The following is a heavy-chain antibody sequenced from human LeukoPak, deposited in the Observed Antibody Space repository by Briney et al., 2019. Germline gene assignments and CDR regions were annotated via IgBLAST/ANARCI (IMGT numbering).Heavy chain of an antibody. D-gene: IGHD4-17*01. CDR3: ARYGDSRPGVWYFDL. Sequence: PSETLFLTCTVSGASISSYCWSWIRQPPGKGLEWIGYIYYSGSTNYNPSLKSRVTMSVDTSKNQFSLKVSSVTAAGTAVYYCARYGDSRPGVWYFDLWGRGTLVTVSS. V-gene: IGHV4-59*01. J-gene: IGHJ2*01. CDR1: GASISSYC. CDR2: IYYSGST.